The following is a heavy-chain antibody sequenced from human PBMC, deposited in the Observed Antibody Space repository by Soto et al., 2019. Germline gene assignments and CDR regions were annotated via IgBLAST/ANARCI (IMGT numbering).Heavy chain of an antibody. D-gene: IGHD5-18*01. J-gene: IGHJ4*02. CDR2: IIPILGIA. Sequence: QVQLVQSGAEVKRPGSSVKLSCKASGGTFSSYTISWVRQAPGQGLEWMGRIIPILGIANYTQKFQGRVTITADKSTSTAYMELSSLRSEDTAVYYCARSTNTAYLEDDYWGQGTLVTVSS. V-gene: IGHV1-69*02. CDR1: GGTFSSYT. CDR3: ARSTNTAYLEDDY.